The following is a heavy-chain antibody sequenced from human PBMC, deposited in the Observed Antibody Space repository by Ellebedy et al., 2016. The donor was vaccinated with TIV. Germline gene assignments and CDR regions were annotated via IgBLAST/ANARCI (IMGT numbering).Heavy chain of an antibody. CDR1: GGSISSYY. V-gene: IGHV4-59*01. J-gene: IGHJ6*02. Sequence: SETLSLXXTVSGGSISSYYWSWIRQPPGKGLEWIGCIYYSGSTNYNPPLKSRVIISVDTSKNQFSLKLSSVTAADTAVYYCARDLYDFWSGYPATLYGMDVWGQGTTVTVSS. D-gene: IGHD3-3*01. CDR3: ARDLYDFWSGYPATLYGMDV. CDR2: IYYSGST.